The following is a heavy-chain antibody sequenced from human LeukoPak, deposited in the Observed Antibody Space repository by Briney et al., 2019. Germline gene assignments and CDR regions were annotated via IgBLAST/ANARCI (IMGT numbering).Heavy chain of an antibody. CDR1: GGSFSGYY. V-gene: IGHV4-34*01. CDR2: INHSGST. D-gene: IGHD6-13*01. J-gene: IGHJ4*02. CDR3: ARDRAAAVDY. Sequence: SETLSLTCAVYGGSFSGYYWSWIRRPPGKGLEWIGEINHSGSTNYNPSLKSRVTISVDTSKNQFSLKLSSVTAADTAVYYCARDRAAAVDYWGQGTLVTVSS.